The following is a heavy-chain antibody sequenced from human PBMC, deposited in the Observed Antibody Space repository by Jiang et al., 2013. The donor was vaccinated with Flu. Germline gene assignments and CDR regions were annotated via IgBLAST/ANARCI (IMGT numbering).Heavy chain of an antibody. CDR2: INPSGGST. Sequence: MHWVRQAPGQGLEWMGIINPSGGSTSYAQKFQGRVTMTRDTSTSTVYMELSSLRSEDTAVYYCARGIAAAGGVGYWGQGTLVTVSS. V-gene: IGHV1-46*01. D-gene: IGHD6-13*01. J-gene: IGHJ4*02. CDR3: ARGIAAAGGVGY.